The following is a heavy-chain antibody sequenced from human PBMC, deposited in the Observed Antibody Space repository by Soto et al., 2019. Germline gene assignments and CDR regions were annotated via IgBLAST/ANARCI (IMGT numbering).Heavy chain of an antibody. Sequence: ASVKVSCKASGYTFTSYFMHWVRQAPGQGLEWMGRINPTDGSTIYAQKFQGRITMTRDTSTSTVYMELSSLRSEDTAVYYCARVNWNDVPFGFDYWRQGTVVTVSS. CDR1: GYTFTSYF. V-gene: IGHV1-46*01. CDR3: ARVNWNDVPFGFDY. D-gene: IGHD1-1*01. J-gene: IGHJ4*02. CDR2: INPTDGST.